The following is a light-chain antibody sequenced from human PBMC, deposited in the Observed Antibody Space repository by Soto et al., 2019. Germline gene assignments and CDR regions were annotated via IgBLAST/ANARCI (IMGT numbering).Light chain of an antibody. CDR1: QSISDW. CDR2: KWS. CDR3: QQFNSFPVT. Sequence: DIQMTQSPSTLSTSEGDRVTITCRASQSISDWLAWYQHKPGKAPTLLIYKWSTLQSGVPSRFSAGGSGTEFTLTISSLQPDDFATYYCQQFNSFPVTFGPGTKVDI. V-gene: IGKV1-5*03. J-gene: IGKJ3*01.